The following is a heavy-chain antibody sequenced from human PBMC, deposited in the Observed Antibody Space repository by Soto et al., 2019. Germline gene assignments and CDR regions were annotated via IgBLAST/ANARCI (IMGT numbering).Heavy chain of an antibody. CDR3: AKVRSGMDV. Sequence: QVQLVESGGGVVQPGRSLRLSCAAYGFTFSSYGMHCVRQAPGKGLEWVAVISYDGSNKYYADSVKGRFTISRDSSKNTLYLQMNSLRAEATAVYYCAKVRSGMDVWGQGTTVTVSS. CDR1: GFTFSSYG. V-gene: IGHV3-30*18. CDR2: ISYDGSNK. J-gene: IGHJ6*02. D-gene: IGHD3-10*01.